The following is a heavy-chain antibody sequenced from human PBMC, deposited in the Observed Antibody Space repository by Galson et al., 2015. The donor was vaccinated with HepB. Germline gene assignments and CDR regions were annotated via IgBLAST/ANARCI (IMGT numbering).Heavy chain of an antibody. Sequence: SLRLSCAASGFRFEHYTMHWVRQIPGKSLEWLSFTTWDGKTTSYADSARGRFIISRDDNKNSLYLEMKSLRVDDTALYYCAKDYFDSSGGTYYYYGMDAWGPGTTVTVAS. D-gene: IGHD3-22*01. J-gene: IGHJ6*02. CDR2: TTWDGKTT. CDR3: AKDYFDSSGGTYYYYGMDA. V-gene: IGHV3-43D*03. CDR1: GFRFEHYT.